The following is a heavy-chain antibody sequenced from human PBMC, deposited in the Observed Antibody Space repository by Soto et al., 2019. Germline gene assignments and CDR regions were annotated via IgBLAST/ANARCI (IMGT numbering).Heavy chain of an antibody. Sequence: QVQLVQSGAEVKKPGASVKVSCKASGYTFTSYAMHWVRQAPGQRLEWMGWINAGNGNTKYSQKFQGRVTITRDTSASTAYMELSSLRSEDTAVYYCARDRVHRSDSSSSRSHFNYYGMDVWGQGTTVTVSS. J-gene: IGHJ6*02. CDR3: ARDRVHRSDSSSSRSHFNYYGMDV. CDR2: INAGNGNT. CDR1: GYTFTSYA. V-gene: IGHV1-3*01. D-gene: IGHD6-6*01.